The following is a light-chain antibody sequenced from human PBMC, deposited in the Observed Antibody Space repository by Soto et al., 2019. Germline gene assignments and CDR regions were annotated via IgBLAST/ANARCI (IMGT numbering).Light chain of an antibody. V-gene: IGKV4-1*01. J-gene: IGKJ1*01. CDR2: WAS. CDR3: QQYYSTPRT. CDR1: QTVLYSSNNKNH. Sequence: DIVMTQSPDSLSVSLGERATINCKSSQTVLYSSNNKNHLAWYQQRPGQPPKLLSSWASTRESGVPDRFSASGSGTDFTLTIGSLQAEDVAVYYCQQYYSTPRTFGQGTKVEIK.